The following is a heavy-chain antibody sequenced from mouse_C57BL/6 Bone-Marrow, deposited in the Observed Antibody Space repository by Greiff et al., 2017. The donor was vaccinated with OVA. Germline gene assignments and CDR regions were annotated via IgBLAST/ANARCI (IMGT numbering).Heavy chain of an antibody. Sequence: VQLQQSGAELVRPGTSVKVSCKASGYAFTNYLIEWVKQRPGQGLEWIGVINPGSGGTNYNEKFKGKATLAADKSSSTTYMQLSSLTSEDSAVYFCARYVIYYDYEGYFDVWGTGTTVTVSS. CDR1: GYAFTNYL. V-gene: IGHV1-54*01. J-gene: IGHJ1*03. CDR2: INPGSGGT. CDR3: ARYVIYYDYEGYFDV. D-gene: IGHD2-4*01.